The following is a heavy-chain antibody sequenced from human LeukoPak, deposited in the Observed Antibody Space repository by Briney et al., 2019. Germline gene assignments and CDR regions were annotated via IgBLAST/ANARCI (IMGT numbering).Heavy chain of an antibody. D-gene: IGHD6-19*01. Sequence: GGSLRPPCAASGFTFSSYSMNWVCQAPGKGLEWVSSISSSTTYIYYADSVKGRFTISRDNAKNSLYLQMNSLRVEDTAVYYCARDGMSTGWDFDYWGQGTLVTVSS. V-gene: IGHV3-21*06. CDR3: ARDGMSTGWDFDY. J-gene: IGHJ4*02. CDR1: GFTFSSYS. CDR2: ISSSTTYI.